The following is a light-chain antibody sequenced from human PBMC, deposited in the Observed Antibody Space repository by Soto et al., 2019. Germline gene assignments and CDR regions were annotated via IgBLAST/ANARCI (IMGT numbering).Light chain of an antibody. CDR3: QQYDKWPYT. J-gene: IGKJ2*01. V-gene: IGKV3-15*01. CDR1: QSVSSD. CDR2: GAS. Sequence: EIVMNQSPATLSVSTGERATLSCRASQSVSSDLAWYQQKPGQAPRLLIYGASTRATGIPASFSGSGSGTEFTLTNSSLQSEDFAVYYCQQYDKWPYTFGQGTKLEIK.